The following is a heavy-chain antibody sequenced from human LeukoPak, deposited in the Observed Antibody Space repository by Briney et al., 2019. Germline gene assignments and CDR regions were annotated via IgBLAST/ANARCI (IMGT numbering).Heavy chain of an antibody. V-gene: IGHV1-69*05. CDR3: ARGAVIFGVVPGYYYYMDV. CDR2: IIPIFGTA. D-gene: IGHD3-10*02. J-gene: IGHJ6*03. CDR1: GGTFSSYA. Sequence: ASVKVSCKASGGTFSSYAISWVRQAPGQGLEWMGGIIPIFGTANYAQKFQGRVTITTDESTSTAYMELSSPRSEDTAVYYCARGAVIFGVVPGYYYYMDVWGKGTTVTVSS.